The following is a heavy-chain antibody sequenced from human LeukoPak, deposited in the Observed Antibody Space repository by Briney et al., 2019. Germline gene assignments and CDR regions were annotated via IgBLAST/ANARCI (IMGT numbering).Heavy chain of an antibody. D-gene: IGHD6-6*01. CDR1: GFTLRNFW. CDR2: VNGDGSVT. V-gene: IGHV3-74*01. J-gene: IGHJ4*02. Sequence: GGSLRLSCAASGFTLRNFWMHWARQAPGKGLVWVSSVNGDGSVTGSADSVKGRLTISKDSAQNTLYLQMNSLRGDDTAVYHCAKGGPYSTSPLDYWGQGTLVTVSS. CDR3: AKGGPYSTSPLDY.